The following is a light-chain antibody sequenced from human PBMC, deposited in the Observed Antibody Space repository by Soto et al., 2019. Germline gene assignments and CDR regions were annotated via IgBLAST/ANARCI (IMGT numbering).Light chain of an antibody. CDR1: SNHVGSYNL. V-gene: IGLV2-23*01. Sequence: QSVLTQPASVSGSPGQSITISCTVTSNHVGSYNLVSWYQQHPGKAPKLIIYEANKRPSGISNRFSGSESASLTISGLQPEDEADYYCCSYAGRDTYVFGTGTKVTVL. CDR2: EAN. J-gene: IGLJ1*01. CDR3: CSYAGRDTYV.